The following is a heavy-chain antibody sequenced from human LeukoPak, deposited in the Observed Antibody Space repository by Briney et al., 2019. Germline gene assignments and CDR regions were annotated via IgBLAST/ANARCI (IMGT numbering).Heavy chain of an antibody. CDR3: ATRCVWGCPFFDY. Sequence: GGSLRLSCAASGFTFSSYAMSWVRQAPGKGLEWVSAISGSGGSTYYADSVKGRFTISRDNSKNKLYLQMNSLRAEDTAVYYCATRCVWGCPFFDYWGQGTLVTVSS. J-gene: IGHJ4*02. CDR1: GFTFSSYA. V-gene: IGHV3-23*01. CDR2: ISGSGGST. D-gene: IGHD7-27*01.